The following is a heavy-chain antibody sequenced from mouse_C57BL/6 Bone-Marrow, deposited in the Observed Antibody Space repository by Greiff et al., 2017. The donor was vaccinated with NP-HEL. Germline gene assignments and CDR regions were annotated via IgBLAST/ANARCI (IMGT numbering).Heavy chain of an antibody. CDR3: ARGGILTDFDY. CDR1: GYTFTSYW. CDR2: IDPSDSET. D-gene: IGHD2-5*01. V-gene: IGHV1-52*01. J-gene: IGHJ2*01. Sequence: QVQLQQPGAELVRPGSSVKLSCKASGYTFTSYWMHWVKQRPIQGLEWIGNIDPSDSETHYNQKFKDKATLTVDKSSSTAYMQLSSLTSEDSAVYYCARGGILTDFDYWGQGTTLTVSS.